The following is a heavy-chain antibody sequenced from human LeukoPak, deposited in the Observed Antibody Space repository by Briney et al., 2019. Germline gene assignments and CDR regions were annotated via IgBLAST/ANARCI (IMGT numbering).Heavy chain of an antibody. CDR1: GGSISSYY. V-gene: IGHV4-59*01. CDR2: IYYSGST. J-gene: IGHJ4*02. CDR3: AREADEGLFDY. Sequence: SETLSLTCTVSGGSISSYYWSWIRQPPGKGLEWIVYIYYSGSTNYNPSLKSRVTTSVDTSKNQFSLKLSSVTAADTAVYYCAREADEGLFDYWGQGTLVTVSS.